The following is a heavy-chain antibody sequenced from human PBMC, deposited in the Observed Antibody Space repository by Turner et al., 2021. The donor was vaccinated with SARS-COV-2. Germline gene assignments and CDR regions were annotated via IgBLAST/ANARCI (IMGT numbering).Heavy chain of an antibody. CDR3: AKGASQHFDY. V-gene: IGHV3-30*18. D-gene: IGHD5-18*01. Sequence: VQLVESGGGLVKPGGSLRLSCAASGFTFSSYSMHWVRQAPGKGLEWVAVISYDGSNKYYADSVKGRFTISRDNSKNTLYLQMNSLRAEDTAVYYCAKGASQHFDYWGQGTLVTVSS. CDR2: ISYDGSNK. CDR1: GFTFSSYS. J-gene: IGHJ4*02.